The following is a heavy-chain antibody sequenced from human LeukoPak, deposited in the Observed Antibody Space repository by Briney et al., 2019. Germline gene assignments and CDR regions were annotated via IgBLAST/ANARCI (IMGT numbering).Heavy chain of an antibody. V-gene: IGHV3-30*18. CDR1: GFTFSSYG. Sequence: PGGSLRRSCAASGFTFSSYGMHWVRQAPGKGLEWVAVISYDGSNKYYADSVKGRFTISRDNSKNTLYLQMNSLRAEDTAVYYCAKAEGDYGDYLYFQHWGQGTLVTVSS. J-gene: IGHJ1*01. CDR3: AKAEGDYGDYLYFQH. CDR2: ISYDGSNK. D-gene: IGHD4-17*01.